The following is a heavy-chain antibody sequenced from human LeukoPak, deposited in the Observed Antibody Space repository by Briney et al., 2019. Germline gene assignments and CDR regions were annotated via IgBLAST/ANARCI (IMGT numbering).Heavy chain of an antibody. CDR2: INTNTGNP. CDR3: ARWGPIVGATPDEDY. J-gene: IGHJ4*02. Sequence: GASVKLSCKASGYTFTSYAMNWVRQAPGQGLEWMGWINTNTGNPTYAQGFTGRFVFSLDTSVSTAYLQISSLEAEDTAVYYCARWGPIVGATPDEDYWGQGTLVTVSS. D-gene: IGHD1-26*01. CDR1: GYTFTSYA. V-gene: IGHV7-4-1*02.